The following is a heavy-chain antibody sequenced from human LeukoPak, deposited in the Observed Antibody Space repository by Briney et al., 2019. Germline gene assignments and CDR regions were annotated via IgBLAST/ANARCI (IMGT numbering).Heavy chain of an antibody. Sequence: TASETLSLTCTVSGGSISSSSYYWGWIRQPPGKGLEWIGSIYYSGSTYYNPSLKSRVTISVDTSKNQFSLKLSSVTAADTAVYYCAKIPYGDYVLDYYYYMDVWGKGTTVTISS. CDR1: GGSISSSSYY. V-gene: IGHV4-39*07. J-gene: IGHJ6*03. D-gene: IGHD4-17*01. CDR2: IYYSGST. CDR3: AKIPYGDYVLDYYYYMDV.